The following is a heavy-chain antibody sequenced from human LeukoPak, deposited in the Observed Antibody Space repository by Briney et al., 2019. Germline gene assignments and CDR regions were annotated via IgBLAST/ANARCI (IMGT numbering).Heavy chain of an antibody. CDR3: ARGPNYYDSSGPLGY. CDR2: IIPIFGTA. CDR1: GGTFSSYA. D-gene: IGHD3-22*01. V-gene: IGHV1-69*05. Sequence: SVKVSCKASGGTFSSYAISWVRQAPGQGLEWMGRIIPIFGTANYAQKFQGRVTITTDESTSTACMELSSLRSEDTAVYYCARGPNYYDSSGPLGYWGQGTLVTVSS. J-gene: IGHJ4*02.